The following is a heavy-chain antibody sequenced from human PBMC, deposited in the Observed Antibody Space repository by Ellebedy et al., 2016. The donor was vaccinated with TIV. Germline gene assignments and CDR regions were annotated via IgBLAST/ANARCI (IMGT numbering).Heavy chain of an antibody. V-gene: IGHV3-33*01. CDR1: GFRFSDYG. J-gene: IGHJ4*02. CDR2: IWHDGSHE. D-gene: IGHD1-14*01. Sequence: GESLKISCAASGFRFSDYGMHWVRQAPGKGLEWVGLIWHDGSHETLADSVKGRFTIPRDNAKNSLFLQMNSLRAEDTAVYYCTRDISLGDPGGFDYWGQGALVTVSS. CDR3: TRDISLGDPGGFDY.